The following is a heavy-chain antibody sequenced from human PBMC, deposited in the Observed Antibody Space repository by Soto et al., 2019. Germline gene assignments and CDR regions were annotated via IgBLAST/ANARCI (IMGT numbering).Heavy chain of an antibody. D-gene: IGHD3-22*01. CDR1: GFTFSSYW. V-gene: IGHV3-74*01. J-gene: IGHJ4*02. CDR3: PRPRYDGIGTPFDY. CDR2: INGDGSST. Sequence: EVQLVDSGGGLVQPGGSLRLSCAVSGFTFSSYWMHWVRQVPGKGLVWVSSINGDGSSTTYADYVKGRFTISRDNAKNMLYLQMTSLRAEDTAVYYCPRPRYDGIGTPFDYWGRGTLVTVSS.